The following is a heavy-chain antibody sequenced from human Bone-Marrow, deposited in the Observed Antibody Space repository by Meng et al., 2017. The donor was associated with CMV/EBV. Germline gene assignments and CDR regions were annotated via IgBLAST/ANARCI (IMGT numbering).Heavy chain of an antibody. Sequence: SETLSLTCAVYGGSFSGYYWSWIRQPPGKGLEWIGYIYYSGSTNYNPSLKSRVTISVDTSKNQFSLKLSSVTAADTAVYYCARGPLTTVVTGRPLRPGRNWFDPWGQRTLVTVSS. CDR2: IYYSGST. V-gene: IGHV4-34*01. D-gene: IGHD4-23*01. J-gene: IGHJ5*02. CDR3: ARGPLTTVVTGRPLRPGRNWFDP. CDR1: GGSFSGYY.